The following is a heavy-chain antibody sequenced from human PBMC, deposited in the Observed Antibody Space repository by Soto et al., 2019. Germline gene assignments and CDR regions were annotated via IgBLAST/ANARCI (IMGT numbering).Heavy chain of an antibody. D-gene: IGHD6-19*01. CDR1: VFTFISYW. Sequence: GWSLRLSCASSVFTFISYWMHWVRQAPGKGLVWVSRINSDGSSTSYADSVKGRFTISRDNAKNTLYLQMNSLRAEDTAVYYCARYSSGWNAFDYWGQGTLVTVSS. CDR2: INSDGSST. V-gene: IGHV3-74*01. CDR3: ARYSSGWNAFDY. J-gene: IGHJ4*02.